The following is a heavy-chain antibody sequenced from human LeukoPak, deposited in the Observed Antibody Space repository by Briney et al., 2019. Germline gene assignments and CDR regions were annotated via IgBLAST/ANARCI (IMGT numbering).Heavy chain of an antibody. CDR2: ISDSGDYT. Sequence: SGGSLRLSCAASGFTFSNYGMTWVRQAPGKGLDWVSSISDSGDYTHFADSVKGRFTISRDKSKNTLYLQMDSLRADDTAVYYCAKASGKNAYDVIDHLGQGTLVTVSS. CDR3: AKASGKNAYDVIDH. V-gene: IGHV3-23*01. CDR1: GFTFSNYG. J-gene: IGHJ4*02. D-gene: IGHD3-22*01.